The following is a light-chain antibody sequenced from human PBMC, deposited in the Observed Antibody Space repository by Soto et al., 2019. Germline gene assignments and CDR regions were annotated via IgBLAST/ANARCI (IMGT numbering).Light chain of an antibody. CDR1: QSVSSN. J-gene: IGKJ4*01. CDR2: GAS. CDR3: QQYNNWPPLT. Sequence: EIVMTQSPATLSVSPGERVTLSCRASQSVSSNLAWYRQKPGQAPRLLIYGASTRATGIPARFSGSGSGTEFTLTISSLQSEDFALYYCQQYNNWPPLTFGGGTKVDIK. V-gene: IGKV3-15*01.